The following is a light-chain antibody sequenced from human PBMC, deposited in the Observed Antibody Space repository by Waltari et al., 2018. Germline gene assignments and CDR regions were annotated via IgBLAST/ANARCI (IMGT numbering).Light chain of an antibody. CDR3: CSYTPGNNVI. CDR1: NSDVGLYDR. J-gene: IGLJ2*01. Sequence: QSALTQPPSVSGSPGQSVTISCTGTNSDVGLYDRVSWYQQFPGTAPKLIIYEVINRPSGVPVRFAGSKSGNTASLTISGLQPEDDADYYCCSYTPGNNVIFGGGTKVTVL. V-gene: IGLV2-18*02. CDR2: EVI.